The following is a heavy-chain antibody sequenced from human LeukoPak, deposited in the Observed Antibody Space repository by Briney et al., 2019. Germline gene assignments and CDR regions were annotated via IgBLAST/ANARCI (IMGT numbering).Heavy chain of an antibody. D-gene: IGHD1-26*01. Sequence: PSESLSLTCTVSDDSIRPYYWSWIRQPPGKGLEWIGYIFYSGSTNYNPSLKSRVTISVDTSKNQFSLNLRSVTAADTAVYYCARGSGTYIRPFDYWGQGTLVTVSS. CDR2: IFYSGST. J-gene: IGHJ4*02. V-gene: IGHV4-59*01. CDR3: ARGSGTYIRPFDY. CDR1: DDSIRPYY.